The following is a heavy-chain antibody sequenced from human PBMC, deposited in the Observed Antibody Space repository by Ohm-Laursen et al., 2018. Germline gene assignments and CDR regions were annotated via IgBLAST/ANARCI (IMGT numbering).Heavy chain of an antibody. CDR1: GLTFSRYD. Sequence: SLRLSCAASGLTFSRYDMHWVRQTTGKGLEWVSFIGVGGAPFYADSVKGRFSISRENDKNSLYLQMNSLRAGDTAIYYCHKHDYDDYDIDYWGQGTLVTVSS. CDR2: IGVGGAP. J-gene: IGHJ4*02. CDR3: HKHDYDDYDIDY. D-gene: IGHD4-17*01. V-gene: IGHV3-13*05.